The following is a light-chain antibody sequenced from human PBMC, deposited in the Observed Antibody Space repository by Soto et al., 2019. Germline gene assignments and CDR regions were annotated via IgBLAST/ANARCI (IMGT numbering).Light chain of an antibody. Sequence: DIQMTQSPSSLSSSVGDRVTITCRASQSISRSLNCYQRKLGKVPKVLIYGASSLQSGVPSRFSGSGSGTDFTLTISSLQPEDFATYYCQESYTALWGTFGQGTRVEI. CDR1: QSISRS. V-gene: IGKV1-39*01. CDR3: QESYTALWGT. J-gene: IGKJ1*01. CDR2: GAS.